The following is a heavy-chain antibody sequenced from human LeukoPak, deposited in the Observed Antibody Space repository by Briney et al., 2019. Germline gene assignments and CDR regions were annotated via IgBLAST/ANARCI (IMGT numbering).Heavy chain of an antibody. J-gene: IGHJ4*02. D-gene: IGHD3-9*01. Sequence: SETLSLTCTVSVGSISSSRYYWGWIRQPPGKGLEWIGNIYYSGSTYYNPSLKSRVTISVDTSENQFSLRLSSVTAADPAVYYCARRSYYDKSSFDYWGQGTLVTVSS. CDR1: VGSISSSRYY. CDR3: ARRSYYDKSSFDY. CDR2: IYYSGST. V-gene: IGHV4-39*01.